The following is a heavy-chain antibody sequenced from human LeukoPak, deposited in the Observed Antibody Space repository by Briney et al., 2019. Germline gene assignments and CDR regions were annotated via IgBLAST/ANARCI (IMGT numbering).Heavy chain of an antibody. Sequence: GASVKVSCKASGYTFTGYYMHWVGQAPGQGLEWMGWINPNSGGTNYAQKFQGRVTMTRDTSISTAYMELSRLRSDDTAVYYCASGGTTGTTSDYYYYYMDVWGKGTTVTVSS. CDR2: INPNSGGT. CDR1: GYTFTGYY. CDR3: ASGGTTGTTSDYYYYYMDV. V-gene: IGHV1-2*02. D-gene: IGHD1-1*01. J-gene: IGHJ6*03.